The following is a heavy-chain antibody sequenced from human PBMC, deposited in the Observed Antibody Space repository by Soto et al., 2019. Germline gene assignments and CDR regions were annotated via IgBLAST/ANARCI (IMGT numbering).Heavy chain of an antibody. CDR3: ARITNVYVGY. D-gene: IGHD1-20*01. V-gene: IGHV3-23*03. Sequence: EVQLLESGGGLAQPGGSLPLSCAASGFTFRDYTTTWVRKAPGQVLECISVILSDYNTFYAGSVRGRFTISRDNSKNTINLERNSLRAEDTAVYYCARITNVYVGYWGQRALVTVAS. CDR2: ILSDYNT. J-gene: IGHJ4*02. CDR1: GFTFRDYT.